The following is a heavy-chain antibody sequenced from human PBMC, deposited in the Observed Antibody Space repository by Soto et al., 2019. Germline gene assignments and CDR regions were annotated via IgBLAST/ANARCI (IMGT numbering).Heavy chain of an antibody. J-gene: IGHJ5*02. V-gene: IGHV3-15*07. CDR2: IKRGSNVEAT. Sequence: EAQLAESGGTLVKPGGSLRLSCVASGFVFNGAWMNWVRQAPGAGLEWVGRIKRGSNVEATDYAAPVKGRFTISRDDSKKTLELQMKSLKPGDTAGYYLGTRAVSPPPPWGQGTLVTVSS. D-gene: IGHD3-16*01. CDR3: GTRAVSPPPP. CDR1: GFVFNGAW.